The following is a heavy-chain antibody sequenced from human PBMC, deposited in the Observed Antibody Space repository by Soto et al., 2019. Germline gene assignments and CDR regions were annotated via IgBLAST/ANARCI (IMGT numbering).Heavy chain of an antibody. CDR2: IYWDDDR. J-gene: IGHJ3*02. D-gene: IGHD3-16*02. CDR3: AHIIITYGGVIGDDAFDI. Sequence: QITLKESGPTLVRPTQTLTLTCTFSGFSLTATGVGVGWIRQPPGEALDWLAVIYWDDDRRYSPSLRSRLTITKDTSKNQVVLTMTIMDPVDTATYYCAHIIITYGGVIGDDAFDIWGQGTLVTVSS. V-gene: IGHV2-5*02. CDR1: GFSLTATGVG.